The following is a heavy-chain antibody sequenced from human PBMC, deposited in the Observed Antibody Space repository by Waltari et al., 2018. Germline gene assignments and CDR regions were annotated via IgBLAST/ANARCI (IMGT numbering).Heavy chain of an antibody. CDR3: ARSHYYDSSGYYGMDV. CDR1: GGTFSSYA. D-gene: IGHD3-22*01. J-gene: IGHJ6*02. CDR2: IIPIFGTS. Sequence: QVQLVQSGAEVKKPGSSVTVACKASGGTFSSYAISWVRQAPGQGLEWMGGIIPIFGTSNYAQKFQGRGTMTADESTGTAYMELSSLRSEDTAVYYCARSHYYDSSGYYGMDVWGQGTTVTVSS. V-gene: IGHV1-69*01.